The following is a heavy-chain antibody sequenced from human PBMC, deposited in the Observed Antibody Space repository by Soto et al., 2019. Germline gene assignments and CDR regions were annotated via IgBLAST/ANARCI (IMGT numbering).Heavy chain of an antibody. V-gene: IGHV5-51*01. CDR2: INPGNSDT. J-gene: IGHJ4*02. Sequence: PGESLKISCKGSGYSFTSYWIGWVRKMPGKGLEWMGIINPGNSDTRNSPSFQGQVTISADKSISTAYLQWSSLKASDTAIFYCSRLSANYCGGDCQIRYFDYWGQGTLVTVSS. CDR3: SRLSANYCGGDCQIRYFDY. D-gene: IGHD2-21*02. CDR1: GYSFTSYW.